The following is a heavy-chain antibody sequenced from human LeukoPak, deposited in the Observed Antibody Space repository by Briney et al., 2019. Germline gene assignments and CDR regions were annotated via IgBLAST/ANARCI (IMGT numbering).Heavy chain of an antibody. D-gene: IGHD5-12*01. J-gene: IGHJ3*02. CDR3: ARDGPATIFDI. V-gene: IGHV1-69*13. Sequence: SVKVSCKASGGTFSSYAFSWVRQAPGQGLEWMGGIIPIFGTTNYALKFQGRVTITADESTSTAYMELSSLRSEDTAVYYCARDGPATIFDIWGQGTMVTVSS. CDR2: IIPIFGTT. CDR1: GGTFSSYA.